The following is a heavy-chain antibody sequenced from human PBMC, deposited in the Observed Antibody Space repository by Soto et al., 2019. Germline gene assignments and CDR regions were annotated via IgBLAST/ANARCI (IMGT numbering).Heavy chain of an antibody. D-gene: IGHD3-10*01. CDR1: GYTLTELS. CDR3: ATGGHITMVRGVRAYYYYMDV. CDR2: FDPEDGET. Sequence: QVQLVQSGAEVKKPGASVKVSCKVSGYTLTELSMHWVRQAPGKGLEWMGGFDPEDGETIYAQKFQGRVTMTEDTSTDIAYMELSSLRSEDTAVYYCATGGHITMVRGVRAYYYYMDVWGKGTTVTVSS. J-gene: IGHJ6*03. V-gene: IGHV1-24*01.